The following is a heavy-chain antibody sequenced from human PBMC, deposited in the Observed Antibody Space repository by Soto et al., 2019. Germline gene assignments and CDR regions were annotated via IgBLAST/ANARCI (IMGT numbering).Heavy chain of an antibody. J-gene: IGHJ3*02. CDR2: INAGNGNT. D-gene: IGHD6-19*01. CDR1: GYTFTSYA. Sequence: ASVKVSCKASGYTFTSYAMHWVRQAPGQRLEWMGWINAGNGNTKYSQKFQGRVTITRDTSASTAYMGLSSLRSEDTAVYYCAGEIAVAGTGAFDIWGQGTMVTVSS. V-gene: IGHV1-3*01. CDR3: AGEIAVAGTGAFDI.